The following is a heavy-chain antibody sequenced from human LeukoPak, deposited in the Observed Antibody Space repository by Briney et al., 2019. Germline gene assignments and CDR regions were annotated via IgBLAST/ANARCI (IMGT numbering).Heavy chain of an antibody. CDR1: GYTFTGYY. Sequence: ASVKVSCKASGYTFTGYYMHWVRQAPGQGLEWMGWINPNSGGTNYAQKFQGRVTMTRDTSISTAYMELSRLRSDDTAVYYCARWDWSSGTCADYWGQGTLVTVSS. CDR3: ARWDWSSGTCADY. V-gene: IGHV1-2*02. D-gene: IGHD2-15*01. CDR2: INPNSGGT. J-gene: IGHJ4*02.